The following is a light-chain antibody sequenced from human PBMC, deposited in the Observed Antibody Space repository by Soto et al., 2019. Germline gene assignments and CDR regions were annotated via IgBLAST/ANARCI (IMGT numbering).Light chain of an antibody. Sequence: IPFIPSPTPPSASLRGRVTHTFRASQGISNHLGWYQQKPGKAPELLIYAASTLQTGVPSRFSGGGSGTDFTLTISRLEPEDFAVYYCQQYDNSAWTFGQGTKVDI. J-gene: IGKJ1*01. CDR1: QGISNH. CDR3: QQYDNSAWT. CDR2: AAS. V-gene: IGKV1-9*01.